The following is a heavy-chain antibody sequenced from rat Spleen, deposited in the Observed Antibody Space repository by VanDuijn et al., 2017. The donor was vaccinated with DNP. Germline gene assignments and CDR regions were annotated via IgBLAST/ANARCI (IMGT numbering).Heavy chain of an antibody. D-gene: IGHD5-1*01. J-gene: IGHJ1*01. CDR1: GYSIASNY. CDR3: ARGAGSPYWYFDF. V-gene: IGHV3-1*01. Sequence: EVQLQESGPGLVKPSQSLSLTCSVTGYSIASNYWGWIRKFPGNKMEWMGYISYSGNTSYNPSLKSRISITRDTSKNQFFLQLNSVTTEDTATYYCARGAGSPYWYFDFWGPGTMVTVSS. CDR2: ISYSGNT.